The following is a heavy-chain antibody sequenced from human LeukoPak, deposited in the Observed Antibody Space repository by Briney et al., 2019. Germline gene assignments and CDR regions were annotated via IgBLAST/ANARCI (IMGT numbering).Heavy chain of an antibody. J-gene: IGHJ5*02. D-gene: IGHD2-21*01. V-gene: IGHV3-7*01. CDR1: GFTFSTYW. Sequence: PGGSLRLSCAASGFTFSTYWMSWVRQAPGKGLEWVANIKEDGGEKYYVDSVKGRFTISRDNAKNSLYLQMNSLRAEDTAVYYCARATASTWFDPWGQGTLVTVSS. CDR2: IKEDGGEK. CDR3: ARATASTWFDP.